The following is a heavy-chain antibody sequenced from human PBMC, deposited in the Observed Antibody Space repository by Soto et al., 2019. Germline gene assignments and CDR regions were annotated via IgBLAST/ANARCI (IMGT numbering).Heavy chain of an antibody. J-gene: IGHJ6*02. CDR3: ARYSSTTNYYYGMHV. Sequence: QVQLVESGGGVVQPGRSLRLSCAASGFTFSNYGMHWVRQAPGKGLEWLAVISNDGSNENYADSVKGRFTISRDNSKNMVYLQTNSLRAEDRAVYYCARYSSTTNYYYGMHVRGQGTTVTVSS. V-gene: IGHV3-30*03. D-gene: IGHD6-13*01. CDR1: GFTFSNYG. CDR2: ISNDGSNE.